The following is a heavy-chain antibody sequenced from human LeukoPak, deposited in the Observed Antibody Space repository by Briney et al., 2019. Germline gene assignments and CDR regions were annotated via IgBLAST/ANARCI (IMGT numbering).Heavy chain of an antibody. D-gene: IGHD2-15*01. V-gene: IGHV5-51*01. CDR3: ARHEERYCSGGSCYGGDY. Sequence: HGESLKISCQGSGYSFTSYWIGWVRQMPGKGLEWMGIIYPGDSDTRYSPSFQGQVTISADKSFSTAYLQWSSLKASDTAMYYCARHEERYCSGGSCYGGDYWGQGTLVTVSS. CDR2: IYPGDSDT. J-gene: IGHJ4*02. CDR1: GYSFTSYW.